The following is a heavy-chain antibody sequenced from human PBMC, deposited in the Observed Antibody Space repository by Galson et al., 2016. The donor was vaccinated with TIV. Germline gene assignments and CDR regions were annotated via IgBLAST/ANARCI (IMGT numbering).Heavy chain of an antibody. Sequence: SVKVSCKASGGSFSNLGLNWVRQAPGQGFEWVGGILPISGQVSYAQNFQDRGTITAAKSASTVYMELRSLRSADTAVYYCAREGPCGGVCYFLENWGLGSLVTVS. CDR3: AREGPCGGVCYFLEN. J-gene: IGHJ4*02. CDR2: ILPISGQV. D-gene: IGHD2-21*02. CDR1: GGSFSNLG. V-gene: IGHV1-69*06.